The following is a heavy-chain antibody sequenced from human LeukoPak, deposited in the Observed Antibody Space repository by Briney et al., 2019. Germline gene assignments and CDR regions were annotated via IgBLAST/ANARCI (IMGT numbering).Heavy chain of an antibody. J-gene: IGHJ4*02. CDR3: ARETGELPYYSDY. V-gene: IGHV4-38-2*02. CDR1: GYSLSSGYY. Sequence: SETLSLTCTVSGYSLSSGYYWGWIRQAPGKGLEWIGSIYYSGNTYYNSSLKSRVTISLDTSKNQFSLKLSSVTAADTAVYYCARETGELPYYSDYWGQGTLVTVSS. D-gene: IGHD3-10*01. CDR2: IYYSGNT.